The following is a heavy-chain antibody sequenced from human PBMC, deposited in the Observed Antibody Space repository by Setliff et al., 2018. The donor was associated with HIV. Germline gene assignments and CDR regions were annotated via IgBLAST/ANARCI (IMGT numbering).Heavy chain of an antibody. V-gene: IGHV3-48*03. D-gene: IGHD5-12*01. CDR3: ARDPPGSGFHLDY. CDR1: GFTFSNYE. Sequence: PGGSLRLSCAASGFTFSNYEMSWVRQAPGKGPEWVSYITGSGDTIYYADSVKGRFTMSRDNAKDSVYLQMNTLRVEDTAVYCCARDPPGSGFHLDYWGQGTPVTVSS. CDR2: ITGSGDTI. J-gene: IGHJ4*02.